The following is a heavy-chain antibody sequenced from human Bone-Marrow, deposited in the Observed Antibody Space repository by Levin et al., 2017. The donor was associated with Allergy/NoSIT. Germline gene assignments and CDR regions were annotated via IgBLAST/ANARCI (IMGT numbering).Heavy chain of an antibody. J-gene: IGHJ6*03. V-gene: IGHV1-69*04. Sequence: SVKVSCKASGGTFSSYAISWVRQAPGQGLEWMGRIIPILGIANYAQKFQGRVTITADKSTSTAYMELSSLRSEDTAVYYCASGSLGYCSSTSCRSYYYYYYMDVWGKGTTVTVSS. CDR3: ASGSLGYCSSTSCRSYYYYYYMDV. CDR1: GGTFSSYA. CDR2: IIPILGIA. D-gene: IGHD2-2*01.